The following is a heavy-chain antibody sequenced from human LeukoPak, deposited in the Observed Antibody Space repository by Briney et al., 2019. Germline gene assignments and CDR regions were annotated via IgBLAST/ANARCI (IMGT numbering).Heavy chain of an antibody. CDR2: IIPIFGTA. Sequence: SVKVSCKASGGTFSSYAISWVRQAPGQGLEWMGGIIPIFGTANYAQKFQGRVTITADESTSTAYMELSSLRSEDTAVYYCARDVSRTIFGVVTGAFDIWGQGTMVTVSS. V-gene: IGHV1-69*01. D-gene: IGHD3-3*01. CDR1: GGTFSSYA. J-gene: IGHJ3*02. CDR3: ARDVSRTIFGVVTGAFDI.